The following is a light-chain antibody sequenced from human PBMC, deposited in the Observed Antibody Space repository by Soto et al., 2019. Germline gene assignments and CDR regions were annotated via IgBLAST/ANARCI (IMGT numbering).Light chain of an antibody. CDR2: KVS. CDR3: MQATQLRT. Sequence: EIVLTQTPLLSPVTLGQPASISCRSSRSLVASDGNAYLTWLHQRPGQPPRPLIYKVSQRLSGVPDRFSGSGAGTDFTLHMSRVEAEDVGTYFCMQATQLRTFGQGTRLEIK. CDR1: RSLVASDGNAY. V-gene: IGKV2-24*01. J-gene: IGKJ5*01.